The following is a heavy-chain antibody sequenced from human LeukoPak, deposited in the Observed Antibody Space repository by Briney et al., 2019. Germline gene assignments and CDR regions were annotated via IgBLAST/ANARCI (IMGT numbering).Heavy chain of an antibody. CDR3: ARRQTYFDY. J-gene: IGHJ4*02. CDR2: VYTNDGST. Sequence: PSETLSLTCTVSGGSMSPYFWSWVQQPPGKGLEWIGYVYTNDGSTKYNPSLKSRVTMSVDTSKNQISLKLSSVTAADTAIYYCARRQTYFDYWGQGTLVTVSS. CDR1: GGSMSPYF. V-gene: IGHV4-4*09.